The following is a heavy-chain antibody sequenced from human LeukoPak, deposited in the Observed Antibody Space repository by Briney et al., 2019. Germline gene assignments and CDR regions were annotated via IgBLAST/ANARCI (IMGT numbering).Heavy chain of an antibody. J-gene: IGHJ6*04. Sequence: PSQTLSLTCTVSGGSISSGGYYWSWIRQHPGKGLEWIGYIYYSGSTYYNPSLKSRVTISVDTSKNQFSLKLSSVTAADTAAYYCARDNVPDCSSTSCYYYGMDAWGKGTTVTVSS. CDR2: IYYSGST. CDR1: GGSISSGGYY. V-gene: IGHV4-31*03. D-gene: IGHD2-2*01. CDR3: ARDNVPDCSSTSCYYYGMDA.